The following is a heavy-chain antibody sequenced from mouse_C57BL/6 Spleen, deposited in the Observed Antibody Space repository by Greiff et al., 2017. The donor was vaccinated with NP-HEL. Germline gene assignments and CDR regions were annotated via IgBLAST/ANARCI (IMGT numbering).Heavy chain of an antibody. CDR2: ISSGSSTI. D-gene: IGHD1-1*01. CDR1: GFTFSDYG. CDR3: ATYGSSPFAY. J-gene: IGHJ3*01. Sequence: VQLKESGGGLVKPGGSLKLSCAASGFTFSDYGMHWVRQAPEKGLEWVAYISSGSSTIYYADTVKGRFTISRDNAKNTLFLQMTSLRSEDTAMYYCATYGSSPFAYWGQGTLVTVSA. V-gene: IGHV5-17*01.